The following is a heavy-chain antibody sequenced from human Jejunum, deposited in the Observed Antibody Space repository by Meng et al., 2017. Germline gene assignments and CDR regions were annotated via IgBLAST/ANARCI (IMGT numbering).Heavy chain of an antibody. CDR3: AKGGYSFGYNDY. J-gene: IGHJ4*02. CDR1: GFNFINYA. V-gene: IGHV3-23*01. D-gene: IGHD5-18*01. Sequence: GGSLRLSCAASGFNFINYAMSWIRQAPGKGLEWVSVISDSGGRTYYADSVKGRFTISRDNSKNTVYLQMNSLRVEDTAVYYCAKGGYSFGYNDYWGQGTLVTVSS. CDR2: ISDSGGRT.